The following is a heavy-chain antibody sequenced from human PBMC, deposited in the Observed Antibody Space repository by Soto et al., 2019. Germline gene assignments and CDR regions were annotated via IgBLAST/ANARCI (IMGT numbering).Heavy chain of an antibody. Sequence: EVQLLESGGGLVQPGGSLRLSCAASGFTFSSYAMSWVRQAPGKGLEWVSAISGSGGSTYYADSVKGRFTISRDNSKNTLYLQMNSLRAEDTAVYYCAKTISSGYYWPAGFDYWGQGTLVTVSS. CDR1: GFTFSSYA. CDR3: AKTISSGYYWPAGFDY. V-gene: IGHV3-23*01. D-gene: IGHD3-22*01. J-gene: IGHJ4*02. CDR2: ISGSGGST.